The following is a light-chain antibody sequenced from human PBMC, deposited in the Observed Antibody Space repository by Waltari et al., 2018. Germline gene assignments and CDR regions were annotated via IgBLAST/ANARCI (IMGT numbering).Light chain of an antibody. Sequence: QSALTQPASVSGSPGQSITISCTGPSSDVGGYNYVSWYQQHPGKAPKLMIYDVSNRPSGVSNRFSGSKSGNTASLTISGLQAEDEADYYCSSYTSSSTRLVFGTGTKVTVL. V-gene: IGLV2-14*01. J-gene: IGLJ1*01. CDR1: SSDVGGYNY. CDR2: DVS. CDR3: SSYTSSSTRLV.